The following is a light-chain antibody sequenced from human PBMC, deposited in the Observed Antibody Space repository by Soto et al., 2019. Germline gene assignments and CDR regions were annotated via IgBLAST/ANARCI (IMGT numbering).Light chain of an antibody. CDR1: QGISSY. CDR2: TAS. J-gene: IGKJ5*01. CDR3: QQRHSYPIT. Sequence: DIQLTQSPSFLSASVGDGLTISCRASQGISSYLAWYQQKPGKAPKLLIHTASTLQSGVPSRFSGSAAGAEFTLTISSLQPEDFATYYCQQRHSYPITFGQGTRLEIK. V-gene: IGKV1-9*01.